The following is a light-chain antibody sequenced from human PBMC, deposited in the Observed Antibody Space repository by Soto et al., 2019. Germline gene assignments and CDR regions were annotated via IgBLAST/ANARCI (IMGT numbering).Light chain of an antibody. CDR3: SSYAGSSTRV. CDR2: DDS. V-gene: IGLV2-23*01. Sequence: TKTNSDVGSYNLVYGYQQHPGKAPKLMIYDDSERLAWASNRVSGPTSDHTPSRTIPGLHAEDEADYYCSSYAGSSTRVFGTGTTVTVL. CDR1: NSDVGSYNL. J-gene: IGLJ1*01.